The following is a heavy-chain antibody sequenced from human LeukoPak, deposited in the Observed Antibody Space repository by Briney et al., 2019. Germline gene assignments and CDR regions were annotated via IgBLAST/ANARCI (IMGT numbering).Heavy chain of an antibody. CDR3: ARNLQPSNDQPTRLWFGELLDDY. CDR1: GGTFSSYA. V-gene: IGHV1-2*02. J-gene: IGHJ4*02. CDR2: INPNSGGT. Sequence: ASVKVSCKASGGTFSSYAISWVRQAPGQGLEWMGWINPNSGGTNYAQKFQGRVTMTRDTSISTAYMELSRLRSDDTAVYYCARNLQPSNDQPTRLWFGELLDDYWGQGTLVTVSS. D-gene: IGHD3-10*01.